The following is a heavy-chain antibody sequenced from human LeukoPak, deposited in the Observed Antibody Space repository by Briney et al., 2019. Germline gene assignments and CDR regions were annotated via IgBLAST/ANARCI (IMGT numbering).Heavy chain of an antibody. CDR1: GGYISSSSYY. CDR2: IYYSGST. D-gene: IGHD5-18*01. Sequence: PSETLSLTCTVSGGYISSSSYYWGWIRQPPGKGMEWIGTIYYSGSTYYNPSLKGRVTISVDTSNDQFSLKLSSVTAADTAVHYCARVRYLQLWFDYWGQGTLVTVSS. V-gene: IGHV4-39*07. CDR3: ARVRYLQLWFDY. J-gene: IGHJ4*02.